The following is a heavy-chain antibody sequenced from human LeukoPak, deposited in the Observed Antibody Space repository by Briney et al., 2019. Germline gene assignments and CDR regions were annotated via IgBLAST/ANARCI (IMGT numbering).Heavy chain of an antibody. D-gene: IGHD3-10*01. CDR2: IYYSGST. V-gene: IGHV4-59*01. J-gene: IGHJ5*02. Sequence: PSETLSLTCTVSGGSISSYYWSWIRQPPGKGLEWIEYIYYSGSTNYNPSLKSRVTISVDTSKNQFSLKLSSVTAADTAVYYCARARVRGVIPRSNWFDPWGQGTLVTVSS. CDR3: ARARVRGVIPRSNWFDP. CDR1: GGSISSYY.